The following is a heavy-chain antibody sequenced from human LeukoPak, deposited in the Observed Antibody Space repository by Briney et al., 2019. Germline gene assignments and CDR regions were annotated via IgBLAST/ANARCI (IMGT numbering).Heavy chain of an antibody. CDR2: FDPEDGET. CDR3: ATVFEGRFLEWLLGY. Sequence: ASVKVSCKVSGYTLTELSMHWVRQAPGKGLEWMGGFDPEDGETIYAQKFRGRVTMTEDTSTDTAYMELSSLRSEDTAVYYCATVFEGRFLEWLLGYWGQGTLVTVSS. D-gene: IGHD3-3*01. V-gene: IGHV1-24*01. J-gene: IGHJ4*02. CDR1: GYTLTELS.